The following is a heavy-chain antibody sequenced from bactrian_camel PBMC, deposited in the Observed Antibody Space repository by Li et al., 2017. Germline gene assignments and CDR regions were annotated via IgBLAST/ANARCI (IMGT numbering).Heavy chain of an antibody. D-gene: IGHD2*01. CDR3: AKGGIGPIFAIGR. J-gene: IGHJ4*01. V-gene: IGHV3S31*01. CDR1: GFTFSSYA. Sequence: VQLVESGGGLVQPGGSLRLSCVASGFTFSSYAMSWVRQAPGKGLEWVSTIDTGSSTTYYQDSVKGRFPISRDNAKNTLYLDLNSLKAEDTAMYYCAKGGIGPIFAIGRWGQGTQVTVS. CDR2: IDTGSSTT.